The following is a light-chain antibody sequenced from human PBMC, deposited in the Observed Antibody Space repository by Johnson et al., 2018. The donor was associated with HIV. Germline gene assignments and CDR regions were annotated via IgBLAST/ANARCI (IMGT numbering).Light chain of an antibody. J-gene: IGLJ1*01. CDR2: END. Sequence: QSVLTQPPSVSAAPGQKVTISCSGSSSNIGNNYVSWYQQLPGTAPKLLIYENDKRPSGIPDRFSGSKSGTSATLGITGLQTGDEADYYCATWDNSLSSGGVFGTGTKFTVL. CDR3: ATWDNSLSSGGV. V-gene: IGLV1-51*02. CDR1: SSNIGNNY.